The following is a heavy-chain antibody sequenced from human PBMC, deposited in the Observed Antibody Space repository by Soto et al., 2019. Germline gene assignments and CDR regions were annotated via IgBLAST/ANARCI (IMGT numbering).Heavy chain of an antibody. D-gene: IGHD3-16*01. CDR2: IYSGGYT. Sequence: EVQLVESGGGLIQPGGSLRLSCAVSGFTVSNNYMSWVRQAPGKGLEGVSVIYSGGYTAYGDSVKGRFTISRDNSKNTIYFKMNRRGAADPAVFYWATGGGGGGYWGQGTLVTVSS. CDR3: ATGGGGGGY. CDR1: GFTVSNNY. J-gene: IGHJ4*02. V-gene: IGHV3-53*01.